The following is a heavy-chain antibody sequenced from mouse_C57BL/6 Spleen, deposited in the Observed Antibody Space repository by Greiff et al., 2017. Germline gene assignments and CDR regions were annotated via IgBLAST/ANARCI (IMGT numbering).Heavy chain of an antibody. D-gene: IGHD1-1*01. Sequence: EVKLMESGPGLAKPSQTLSLTCSVTGYSITSDYWNWIRKFPGNKLEYMGYISYSGSTYYNPSLKSRISITRDTSKNQYYLQLNSVTTEDTATYYCARLITTVVRYFDVWGTGTTVTVSS. J-gene: IGHJ1*03. V-gene: IGHV3-8*01. CDR2: ISYSGST. CDR1: GYSITSDY. CDR3: ARLITTVVRYFDV.